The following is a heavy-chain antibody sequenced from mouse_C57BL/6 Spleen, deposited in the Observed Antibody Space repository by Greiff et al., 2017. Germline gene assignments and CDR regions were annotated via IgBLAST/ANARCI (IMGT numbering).Heavy chain of an antibody. D-gene: IGHD1-1*01. J-gene: IGHJ4*01. CDR1: GFTFSDYG. Sequence: EVKLMESGGGLVKPGGSLKLSCAASGFTFSDYGMHWVRQAPEKGLEWVAYISSGSSTIYYADTVKGRFTISRDNAKNTLFLQMTSLRSEDTAMYYCARWGDGSSCDAMGYWGQGASGTVSS. CDR2: ISSGSSTI. CDR3: ARWGDGSSCDAMGY. V-gene: IGHV5-17*01.